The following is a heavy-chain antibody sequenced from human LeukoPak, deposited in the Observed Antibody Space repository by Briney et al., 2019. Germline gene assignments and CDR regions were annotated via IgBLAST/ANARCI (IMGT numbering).Heavy chain of an antibody. V-gene: IGHV3-74*01. CDR2: INGDGSNV. CDR3: GRGKSPAAVDD. CDR1: GFIFTSYG. J-gene: IGHJ4*02. D-gene: IGHD2-2*01. Sequence: GGSLRLSCAASGFIFTSYGMHWVRQAPGKGLVWVSHINGDGSNVNYADSVKGRFTISRDNAKNTLYLQMNSLRVEDTALYYCGRGKSPAAVDDWGQGTLVTVPS.